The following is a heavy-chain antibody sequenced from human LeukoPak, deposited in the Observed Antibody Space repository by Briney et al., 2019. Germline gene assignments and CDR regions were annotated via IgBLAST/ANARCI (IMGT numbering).Heavy chain of an antibody. CDR2: ISGSGGST. V-gene: IGHV3-23*01. D-gene: IGHD3-22*01. CDR1: GFAFSSYA. CDR3: ARGCDSSGYYVEHFDY. J-gene: IGHJ4*02. Sequence: GGSLRLSCAASGFAFSSYAMSWVRRAPGKGLEWVSAISGSGGSTYYADSVKGRFTISRDNSKNTLYLQMNSLRAEDTAVYYCARGCDSSGYYVEHFDYWGQGTLVTVSS.